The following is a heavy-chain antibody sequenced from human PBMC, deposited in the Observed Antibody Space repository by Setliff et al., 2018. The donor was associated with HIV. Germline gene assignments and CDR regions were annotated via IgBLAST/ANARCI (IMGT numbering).Heavy chain of an antibody. CDR3: ARDLHANYHVVDI. CDR2: VYYTGKT. CDR1: GVSIVSGGFY. V-gene: IGHV4-31*03. J-gene: IGHJ3*02. Sequence: SETLSLTCSVSGVSIVSGGFYFSWIRHHPGKGLEWIGTVYYTGKTNYNPSLQSRLTMSADTSKNQLYLKINSVTAADTAVYFCARDLHANYHVVDIWGPGTMVTVSS. D-gene: IGHD2-15*01.